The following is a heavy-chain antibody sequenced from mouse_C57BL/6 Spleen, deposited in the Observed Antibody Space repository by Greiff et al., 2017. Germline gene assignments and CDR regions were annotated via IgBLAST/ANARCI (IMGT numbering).Heavy chain of an antibody. CDR2: INPSNGGT. Sequence: QVQLKQPGTELVKPGASVKLSCKASGYTFTSYWMHWVKQRPGQGLEWIGNINPSNGGTNYNEKFKSKATLTVDKSSSTAYMQLSSLTSEDSAVYYCARSTQYYYAMDYWGQGASVTVSS. D-gene: IGHD2-1*01. CDR1: GYTFTSYW. J-gene: IGHJ4*01. V-gene: IGHV1-53*01. CDR3: ARSTQYYYAMDY.